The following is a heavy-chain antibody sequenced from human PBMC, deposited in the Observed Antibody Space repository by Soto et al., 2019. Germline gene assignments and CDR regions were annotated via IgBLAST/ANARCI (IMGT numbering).Heavy chain of an antibody. D-gene: IGHD2-15*01. CDR3: ARGCSGGSCYYNIAHDY. CDR1: GYTFTGYY. CDR2: INPNSGGT. V-gene: IGHV1-2*02. J-gene: IGHJ4*02. Sequence: RASVKVSCKASGYTFTGYYMHWVRQAPGQGLEWMGWINPNSGGTNYAQKFQGRVTMTRDTSISTAYMELRRLRSDDMAVYYCARGCSGGSCYYNIAHDYWGQGTLVTVSS.